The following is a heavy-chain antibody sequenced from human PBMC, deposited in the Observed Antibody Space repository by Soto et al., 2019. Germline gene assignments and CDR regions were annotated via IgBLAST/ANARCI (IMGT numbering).Heavy chain of an antibody. Sequence: SVKVSFKTSGSTFSTYSIVWLRQAPGEGLEWMGGIIPLFGTANYAQKFQDRVTITADKSTNTAFMELSSLKSEDTAMYYCASSSGNDYGVGTNYYFDYWGQGTLVTVSS. J-gene: IGHJ4*02. CDR3: ASSSGNDYGVGTNYYFDY. D-gene: IGHD1-26*01. CDR1: GSTFSTYS. CDR2: IIPLFGTA. V-gene: IGHV1-69*06.